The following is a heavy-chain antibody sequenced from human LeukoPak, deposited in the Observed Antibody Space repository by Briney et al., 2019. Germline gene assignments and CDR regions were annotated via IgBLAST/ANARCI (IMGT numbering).Heavy chain of an antibody. V-gene: IGHV4-34*01. Sequence: SETLSLTCTVYGGSFSGYYWSWIRQPPGKGLEWIGEINHSGRTNYNPSLKNGVSISADTSKNQFSLKMTSVTAADTAVYYCVRGRKGVITLYYYYYMDVWGKGTTVTVSS. J-gene: IGHJ6*03. D-gene: IGHD3-22*01. CDR1: GGSFSGYY. CDR2: INHSGRT. CDR3: VRGRKGVITLYYYYYMDV.